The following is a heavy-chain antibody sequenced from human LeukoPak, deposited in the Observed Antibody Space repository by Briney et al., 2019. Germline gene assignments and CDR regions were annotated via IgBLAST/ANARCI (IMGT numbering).Heavy chain of an antibody. V-gene: IGHV3-23*01. CDR1: GFTFSSYA. CDR2: ISGSGGST. J-gene: IGHJ3*02. Sequence: GGSLRLSCAASGFTFSSYAMSWVRQAPGKGLEWVSAISGSGGSTYYADSVKGRFTISRDNSKNTLYLQMNSLRAEDTAVYYCAKDRGCSSTSCYLPPDAFDIWGQGTMVTVSS. CDR3: AKDRGCSSTSCYLPPDAFDI. D-gene: IGHD2-2*01.